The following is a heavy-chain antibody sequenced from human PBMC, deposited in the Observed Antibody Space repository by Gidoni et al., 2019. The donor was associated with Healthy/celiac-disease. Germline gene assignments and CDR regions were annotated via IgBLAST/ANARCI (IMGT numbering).Heavy chain of an antibody. D-gene: IGHD1-26*01. CDR1: GFTFSSYS. V-gene: IGHV3-48*02. Sequence: EVQLVESGGGLVQPGGSLRLSCAASGFTFSSYSMNWVRQAPGKGLEWVSYISSSSSTIYYADSVKGRFTISRDNAKNSLYLQRNSLRDEDTAVYYCARDRVGATILWFDPWGQGTLVTVSS. CDR2: ISSSSSTI. J-gene: IGHJ5*02. CDR3: ARDRVGATILWFDP.